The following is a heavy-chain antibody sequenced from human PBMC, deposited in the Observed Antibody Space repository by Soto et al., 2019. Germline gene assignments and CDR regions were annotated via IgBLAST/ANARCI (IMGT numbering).Heavy chain of an antibody. CDR1: GFTFSSYS. J-gene: IGHJ6*02. V-gene: IGHV3-48*02. Sequence: GGSLRLSCAASGFTFSSYSMNWVRQAPGKGLEWVSYISSSSSTIYYADSVKGRFTISRDNAKNSLYLQMNSLRDEDTAVYYCASEMATDYYYYYGMDVWGQGTTVTVSS. D-gene: IGHD5-12*01. CDR3: ASEMATDYYYYYGMDV. CDR2: ISSSSSTI.